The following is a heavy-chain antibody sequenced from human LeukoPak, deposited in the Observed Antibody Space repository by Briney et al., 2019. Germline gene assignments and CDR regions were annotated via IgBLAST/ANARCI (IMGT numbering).Heavy chain of an antibody. CDR3: ASGFYGDYVGDWFDP. Sequence: ASVTVSCKASGYTFTGHYMHWVRQAPGQGLEWMGWINPNSGGTNYAQKFQGRVTMTRDTSISTAYMELSRLRSDDTAVYYCASGFYGDYVGDWFDPWGQGTLVTVSS. D-gene: IGHD4-17*01. CDR1: GYTFTGHY. J-gene: IGHJ5*02. CDR2: INPNSGGT. V-gene: IGHV1-2*02.